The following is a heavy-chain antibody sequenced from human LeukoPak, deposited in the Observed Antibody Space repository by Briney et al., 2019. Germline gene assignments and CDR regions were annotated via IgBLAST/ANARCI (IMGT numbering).Heavy chain of an antibody. V-gene: IGHV1-3*01. J-gene: IGHJ5*02. CDR1: GGTFSSYA. Sequence: GSSVKVSCKASGGTFSSYAISWVRQAPGQRLEWMGWINAGNGNTKYSQKFQGRVTITRDTSASTAYMELSSLRSEDTAVYYCASSNLYSGSYDPYNWFDPWGQGTLVTVSS. CDR3: ASSNLYSGSYDPYNWFDP. D-gene: IGHD1-26*01. CDR2: INAGNGNT.